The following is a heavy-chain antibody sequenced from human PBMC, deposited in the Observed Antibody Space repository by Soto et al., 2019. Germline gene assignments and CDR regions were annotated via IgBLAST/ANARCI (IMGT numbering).Heavy chain of an antibody. CDR3: TRTADFTSAFDI. D-gene: IGHD2-21*02. CDR2: INVAGNT. Sequence: PGGSLRLSCAASGFTFSNYDLHWVRQAPGKGLQWVANINVAGNTYYPVSVKGRFIISRENAKNSFYLHISSLRAEDTAVYYCTRTADFTSAFDISGLGTMVTVSS. CDR1: GFTFSNYD. J-gene: IGHJ3*02. V-gene: IGHV3-13*01.